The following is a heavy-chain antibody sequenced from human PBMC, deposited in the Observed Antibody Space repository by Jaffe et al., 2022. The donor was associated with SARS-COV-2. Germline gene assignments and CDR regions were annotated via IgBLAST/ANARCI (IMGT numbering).Heavy chain of an antibody. D-gene: IGHD6-13*01. V-gene: IGHV3-23*01. CDR3: AKWDTSSWYSH. J-gene: IGHJ4*02. Sequence: EVQLLESGGGLVQPGGSLRLSCAASGFTFSSYTMSWVRQTPGKGLEWVSSIHSSGGSTYYADSVKGRFTISRDNSKNTLYLQMNSLRAEDTAVYYCAKWDTSSWYSHWGQGTLVTVSS. CDR1: GFTFSSYT. CDR2: IHSSGGST.